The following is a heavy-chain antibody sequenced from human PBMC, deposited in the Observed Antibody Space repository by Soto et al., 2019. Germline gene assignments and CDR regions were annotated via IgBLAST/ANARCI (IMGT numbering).Heavy chain of an antibody. D-gene: IGHD3-10*01. CDR2: ISGSGGST. J-gene: IGHJ4*02. V-gene: IGHV3-23*01. Sequence: VQLLESGGGLVQPGGSLRLSCAASGFTFSSYAMSWVRQAPGKGLEWVSAISGSGGSTYYADSVKGRFTISRDNSKNTLYLQMNSLRAEDTAVYYCAKGSLYYYGSGSYSDYWGQGTLVTVSS. CDR3: AKGSLYYYGSGSYSDY. CDR1: GFTFSSYA.